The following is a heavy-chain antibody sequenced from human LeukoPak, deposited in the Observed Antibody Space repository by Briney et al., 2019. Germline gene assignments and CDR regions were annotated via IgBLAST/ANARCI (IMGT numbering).Heavy chain of an antibody. CDR1: GYTFTSYD. V-gene: IGHV1-2*02. CDR2: INPNSGGT. J-gene: IGHJ6*03. D-gene: IGHD2-8*01. Sequence: ASVKVSCKASGYTFTSYDMDGVRQAPGQGLEGMGWINPNSGGTNNAQTFHGRVTMTSATSISTAYMELRRLRSDDTAVYYCARGGLRVMVYRLYYMDVWGKGTTVTVSS. CDR3: ARGGLRVMVYRLYYMDV.